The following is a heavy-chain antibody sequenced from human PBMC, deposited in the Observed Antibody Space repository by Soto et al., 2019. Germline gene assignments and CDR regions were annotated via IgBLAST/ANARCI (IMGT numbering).Heavy chain of an antibody. J-gene: IGHJ6*02. Sequence: PSETLSLTCTVSGGSISSYYWSWIRQPPGKGLEWIGYIYYSGSTYYNPSLKSRVTISVDTSKNQFSLKLSSVTAADTAVYYCARGRVATITDYYYYYGMDVWGQGTTVTVSS. CDR3: ARGRVATITDYYYYYGMDV. V-gene: IGHV4-59*04. CDR2: IYYSGST. D-gene: IGHD5-12*01. CDR1: GGSISSYY.